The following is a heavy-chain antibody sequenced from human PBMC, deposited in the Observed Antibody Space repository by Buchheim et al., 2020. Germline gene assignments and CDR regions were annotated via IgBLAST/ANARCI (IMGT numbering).Heavy chain of an antibody. CDR3: ARVLDYYDSSGYSLRDWYFDL. CDR1: GGSISSYY. Sequence: QVQLQESGPGLVKPSETLSLTCTVSGGSISSYYWSWIRQPPGKGLEWIGYIYYSGSTNYNPSLKSRVTISVDTSKNQFFLKLSSVTAADTAVYYCARVLDYYDSSGYSLRDWYFDLWGRGTL. J-gene: IGHJ2*01. V-gene: IGHV4-59*01. D-gene: IGHD3-22*01. CDR2: IYYSGST.